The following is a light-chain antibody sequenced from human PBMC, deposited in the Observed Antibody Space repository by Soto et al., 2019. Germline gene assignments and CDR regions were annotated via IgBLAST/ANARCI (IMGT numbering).Light chain of an antibody. J-gene: IGKJ1*01. Sequence: ELVMTQSPGTLSVSPGERVTLSCRASQSVSNKLVWYQRKPGQAPRLLIYDASTRATAMPGRFSGSGSGTEFTLTISSLQSEDSAVYYCLQYNNWPWTFGQGTKVDIK. CDR3: LQYNNWPWT. CDR2: DAS. CDR1: QSVSNK. V-gene: IGKV3-15*01.